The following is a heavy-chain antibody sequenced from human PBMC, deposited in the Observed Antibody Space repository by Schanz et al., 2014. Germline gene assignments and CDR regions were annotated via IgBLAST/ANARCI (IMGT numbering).Heavy chain of an antibody. CDR1: GGTFSSYT. CDR3: ARDRRRYCSTASCLHDNWFDP. D-gene: IGHD2-2*01. V-gene: IGHV1-69*08. CDR2: IISILGIP. Sequence: QVQLVQSGAEVKKPGSSVKVSCKASGGTFSSYTISWVRQAPGQGLEWMGRIISILGIPNYAQKFQGRVTFTADTSTNTAYMELRSLRSDDTAVYYCARDRRRYCSTASCLHDNWFDPWGQGTLVIVSS. J-gene: IGHJ5*02.